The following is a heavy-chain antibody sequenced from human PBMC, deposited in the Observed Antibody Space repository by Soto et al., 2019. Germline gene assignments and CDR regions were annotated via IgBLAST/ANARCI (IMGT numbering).Heavy chain of an antibody. CDR1: GFIFSNFD. J-gene: IGHJ5*02. V-gene: IGHV3-13*01. CDR2: IGFAGDT. D-gene: IGHD3-10*01. Sequence: PLGSLRLSCGASGFIFSNFDMHWVRQTTEKGLEWVSGIGFAGDTNYSGSVKGRFTISRENAKNSLFLQMNSLRVGDTAVYYCVRGLPGGFDPWGQGTLVTVSS. CDR3: VRGLPGGFDP.